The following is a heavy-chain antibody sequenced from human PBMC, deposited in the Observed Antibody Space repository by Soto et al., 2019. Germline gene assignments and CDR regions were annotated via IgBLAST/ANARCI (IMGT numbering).Heavy chain of an antibody. CDR1: GFTFSSYW. CDR3: ARTGDGHHDFLDY. Sequence: GGSLRLSCAASGFTFSSYWMNWVRQAPGKGLEWVANINQDGNEDNLLDSVKGRFTISRDNAKNSLFLQMNSLRVDDSAVYYCARTGDGHHDFLDYWGQGALVTVSA. V-gene: IGHV3-7*01. D-gene: IGHD1-1*01. CDR2: INQDGNED. J-gene: IGHJ4*02.